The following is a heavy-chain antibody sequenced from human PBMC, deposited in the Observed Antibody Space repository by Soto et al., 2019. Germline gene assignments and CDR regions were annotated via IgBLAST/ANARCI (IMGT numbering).Heavy chain of an antibody. CDR1: GYTFTSYG. CDR2: ISAYNGNT. CDR3: AREERDYDFWSGPSHNWFDP. J-gene: IGHJ5*02. V-gene: IGHV1-18*01. D-gene: IGHD3-3*01. Sequence: QVQLVQSGAEVKKPGASVKVSCKASGYTFTSYGISWVRQAPGQGLEWMGWISAYNGNTNYAQKLQGRVTMTTDTSTSTAYMELRSLRSDDTAVYYCAREERDYDFWSGPSHNWFDPWGQGTLVTVSS.